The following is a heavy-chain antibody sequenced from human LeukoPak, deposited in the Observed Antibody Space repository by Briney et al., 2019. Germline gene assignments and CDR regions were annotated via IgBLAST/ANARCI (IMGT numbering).Heavy chain of an antibody. CDR3: ATAPPDNSFQEVHGDY. J-gene: IGHJ4*02. CDR2: IYSGGST. V-gene: IGHV3-53*01. D-gene: IGHD2-15*01. CDR1: GFTVSSNY. Sequence: GGSLRLSCAASGFTVSSNYMTWVRQAPGTGLEWVSVIYSGGSTFYADSVKGRFTISRDISKNTVYLQMNSPRAEDTAVYYCATAPPDNSFQEVHGDYWGQGTLVAVSS.